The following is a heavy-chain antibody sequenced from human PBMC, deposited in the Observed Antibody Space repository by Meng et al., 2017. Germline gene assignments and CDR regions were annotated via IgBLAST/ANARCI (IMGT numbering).Heavy chain of an antibody. CDR2: ISSSSSYI. CDR3: AREVAAAGSVFDY. Sequence: EGELVEAWCGRVKPGGPLTLPCADSGFTFSSYSMNWVRQAPGKGLEWVSSISSSSSYIYYADSVKGRFTISRDNAKNSLYLQMNSLRAEDTAVYYCAREVAAAGSVFDYWGQGTLVTVSS. D-gene: IGHD6-13*01. J-gene: IGHJ4*02. CDR1: GFTFSSYS. V-gene: IGHV3-21*01.